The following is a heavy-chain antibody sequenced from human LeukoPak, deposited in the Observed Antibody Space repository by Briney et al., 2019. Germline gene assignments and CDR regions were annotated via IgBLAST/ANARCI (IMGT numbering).Heavy chain of an antibody. D-gene: IGHD6-13*01. CDR2: IYYSGST. CDR3: ARESGSSWSFDY. Sequence: SETLSLTCTVSGGSISSGDYYWSWIRQPPGKGLEWIGYIYYSGSTYYNPSLKSRVTISVDRSKNQFSLKLSSVTAADTAVYYCARESGSSWSFDYWGQGTLVTVSS. V-gene: IGHV4-30-4*01. CDR1: GGSISSGDYY. J-gene: IGHJ4*02.